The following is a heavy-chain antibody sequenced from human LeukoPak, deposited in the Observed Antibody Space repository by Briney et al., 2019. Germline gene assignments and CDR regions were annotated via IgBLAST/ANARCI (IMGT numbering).Heavy chain of an antibody. CDR3: ARDLTSVPTR. CDR2: ISSSGDTK. Sequence: PGGSLRLSCAAPGFTFSDYYMSWIRQAPGKGLEWVSYISSSGDTKHYVDSVKGRFTISRDNAKNSVYLQMNSLRNEDTAVYYCARDLTSVPTRWGQGTLVTVCS. D-gene: IGHD4-17*01. V-gene: IGHV3-11*04. CDR1: GFTFSDYY. J-gene: IGHJ4*02.